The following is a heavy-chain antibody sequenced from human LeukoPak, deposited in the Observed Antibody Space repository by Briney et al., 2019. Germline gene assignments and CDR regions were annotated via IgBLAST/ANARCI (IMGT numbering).Heavy chain of an antibody. CDR2: INHSGST. J-gene: IGHJ4*02. Sequence: SETLSLTCAVYAGSFSGYYWSWIRQPPGKGLEWIGEINHSGSTNYNPSLKSRVTISVDTSKNQFSLKLSSVTAADTAVYYCARSYCSGGSCYYRNWGQGTLVTVSS. CDR3: ARSYCSGGSCYYRN. D-gene: IGHD2-15*01. CDR1: AGSFSGYY. V-gene: IGHV4-34*01.